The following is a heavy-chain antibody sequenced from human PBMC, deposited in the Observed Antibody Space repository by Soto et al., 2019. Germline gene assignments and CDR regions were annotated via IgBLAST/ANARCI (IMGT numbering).Heavy chain of an antibody. J-gene: IGHJ6*02. CDR3: ASPLLGRVTSLYYYYDGMAV. V-gene: IGHV5-10-1*01. D-gene: IGHD7-27*01. Sequence: GESLKISCKGSGYSFTSYWISWVRQMPGKGLEWMGRIDPSDSYTNYSPSFQGHVTISADKSISTAYLQWSSLKASDTAMYYCASPLLGRVTSLYYYYDGMAVWGQGTTVTVSS. CDR2: IDPSDSYT. CDR1: GYSFTSYW.